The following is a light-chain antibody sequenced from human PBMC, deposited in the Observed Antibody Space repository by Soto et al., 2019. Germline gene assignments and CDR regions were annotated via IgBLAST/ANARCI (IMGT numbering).Light chain of an antibody. CDR2: DAT. V-gene: IGKV1-5*01. CDR3: QQYNSYWT. CDR1: ESVSMW. Sequence: DLQMTQSRSTLSASVVGIVTITCRASESVSMWLAWYQQKPGKAPKLLIYDATTLESGVPSRFSGSGSGTEFTLTISSLQPDDFATYYCQQYNSYWTFGQGTKVDIK. J-gene: IGKJ1*01.